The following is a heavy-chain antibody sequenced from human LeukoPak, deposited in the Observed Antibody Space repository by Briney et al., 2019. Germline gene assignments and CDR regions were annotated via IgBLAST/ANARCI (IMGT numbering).Heavy chain of an antibody. V-gene: IGHV3-64*01. CDR2: ISSNGQTT. D-gene: IGHD2-2*01. J-gene: IGHJ4*02. CDR1: GFTFSTYA. CDR3: ARELGYCSRTSCYPDY. Sequence: GGFLRLSCAASGFTFSTYAMFWVRQAPGKGLEYVSAISSNGQTTYYANSVKGRFTVSRDNAKNTLWLQMGSLRPEDTAVYFCARELGYCSRTSCYPDYWGQGTLVTVSS.